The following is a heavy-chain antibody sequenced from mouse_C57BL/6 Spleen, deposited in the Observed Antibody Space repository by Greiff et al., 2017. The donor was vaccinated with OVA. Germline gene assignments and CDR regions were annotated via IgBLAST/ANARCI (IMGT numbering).Heavy chain of an antibody. CDR2: IWSGGST. CDR3: ARKGDAMDY. J-gene: IGHJ4*01. V-gene: IGHV2-2*01. Sequence: QVQLKASGPGLVLPSPSLSLTCPVSGFSLPRYCVPLVRPSPVTGLALLGAIWSGGSTDYNAAFISRLSISKDNSKSQVFFKMNSLQADDTAIYYCARKGDAMDYWGQGTSVTVSS. CDR1: GFSLPRYC.